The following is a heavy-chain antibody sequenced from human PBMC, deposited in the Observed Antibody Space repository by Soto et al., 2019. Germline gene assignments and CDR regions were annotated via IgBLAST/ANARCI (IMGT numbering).Heavy chain of an antibody. J-gene: IGHJ4*02. D-gene: IGHD3-22*01. CDR2: ISYDGSNK. CDR3: ARGTSDSSGYYYSAYYFDY. V-gene: IGHV3-30-3*01. Sequence: GGSLRLSCAASGFTFSSYAMHWVRQAPGKGLEWVAVISYDGSNKYYADSVKGRFTISRDNSKNTLYLQMNSLRAEDTAVYYCARGTSDSSGYYYSAYYFDYWGQGTLVTVSS. CDR1: GFTFSSYA.